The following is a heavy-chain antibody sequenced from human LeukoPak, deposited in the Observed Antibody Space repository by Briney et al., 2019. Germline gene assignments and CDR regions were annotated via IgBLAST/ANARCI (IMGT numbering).Heavy chain of an antibody. D-gene: IGHD3-22*01. V-gene: IGHV4-59*08. CDR2: IYYSGST. CDR3: ARQRLDSSGYNWFDP. J-gene: IGHJ5*02. Sequence: SETLSLTCTVSGGSISSYYWSWIRQPPGKGLEWIGYIYYSGSTNYNPSLKSRVTMSVDTSKNQFSLKLSSVTAADTAVYYCARQRLDSSGYNWFDPWGQGTLVTVSS. CDR1: GGSISSYY.